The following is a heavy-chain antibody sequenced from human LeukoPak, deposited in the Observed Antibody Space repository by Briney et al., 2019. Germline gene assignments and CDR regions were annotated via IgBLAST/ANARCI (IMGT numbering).Heavy chain of an antibody. D-gene: IGHD4-17*01. CDR3: ARVPQVTSWPPEDDY. Sequence: GASVKVSCKASGYTFTSYGISWVRQAPGQGLEWMGWISAYNGNTNYAQKLQGRVTMTTDTSTSTASMELRSLRSDDTAVYYCARVPQVTSWPPEDDYWGQGTLVTVSS. J-gene: IGHJ4*02. V-gene: IGHV1-18*01. CDR2: ISAYNGNT. CDR1: GYTFTSYG.